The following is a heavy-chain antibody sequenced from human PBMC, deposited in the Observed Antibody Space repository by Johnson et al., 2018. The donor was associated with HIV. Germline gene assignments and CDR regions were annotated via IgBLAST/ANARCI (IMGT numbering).Heavy chain of an antibody. CDR2: ISSGGTT. CDR3: ARDPGGSLGAFDI. Sequence: VQLVESGGGLVKPGGSLRLSCAASGFTFSNAWMSWVRQAPGKGLEWVSVISSGGTTYYADSVKGRFTVSRDNSKNTLYLQMNSLRVEDTAVYYCARDPGGSLGAFDIWGQGTIVTVSS. V-gene: IGHV3-66*01. D-gene: IGHD1-26*01. CDR1: GFTFSNAW. J-gene: IGHJ3*02.